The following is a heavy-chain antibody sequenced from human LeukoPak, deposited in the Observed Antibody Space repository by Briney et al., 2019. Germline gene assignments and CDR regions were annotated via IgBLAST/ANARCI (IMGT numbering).Heavy chain of an antibody. CDR1: GGSISSSSYY. V-gene: IGHV4-39*01. D-gene: IGHD3-16*01. CDR3: ARGRIISPGRWGRVYSDIDV. J-gene: IGHJ6*02. CDR2: IYYSGST. Sequence: KSSETLSLTCTVSGGSISSSSYYWGWIRQPPGKGLEWIGSIYYSGSTYYNPSLKSRVTISVDTSKNQFSLNLKSVTAADTAIYYCARGRIISPGRWGRVYSDIDVWGQGTTVTVSS.